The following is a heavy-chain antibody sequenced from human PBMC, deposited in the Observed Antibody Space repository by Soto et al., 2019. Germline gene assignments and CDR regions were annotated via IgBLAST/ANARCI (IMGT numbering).Heavy chain of an antibody. J-gene: IGHJ3*02. D-gene: IGHD3-22*01. CDR1: GYSFTSYW. CDR3: ARHDSSGYYFVYSFDI. V-gene: IGHV5-51*01. Sequence: RGESLKISCKGSGYSFTSYWIGWVRQMPGKGLEWMGIIYPGDSDTRYSPSFQGQVTISADKSISTAYLQWSSLKASDTAMYYCARHDSSGYYFVYSFDIWGQGTMFTVSS. CDR2: IYPGDSDT.